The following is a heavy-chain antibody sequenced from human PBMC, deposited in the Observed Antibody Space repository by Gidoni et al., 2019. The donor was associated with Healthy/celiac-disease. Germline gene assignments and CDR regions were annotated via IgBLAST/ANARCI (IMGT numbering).Heavy chain of an antibody. CDR1: GGTFSSYA. D-gene: IGHD2-8*01. J-gene: IGHJ4*02. CDR2: IIPILGIA. Sequence: QVQLVQSGAAVKKPGSSVKVSCKASGGTFSSYAISWVRQAPGQGLEGMGRIIPILGIANYAQKFQGRVTMTADKSTSTAYMEVSSLRSEDTGVYYGSGDTPVVNGGQEPFDYWGQGTLVTVSS. CDR3: SGDTPVVNGGQEPFDY. V-gene: IGHV1-69*04.